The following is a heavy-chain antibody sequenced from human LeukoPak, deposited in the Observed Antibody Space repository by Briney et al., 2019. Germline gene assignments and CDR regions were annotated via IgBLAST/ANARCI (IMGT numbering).Heavy chain of an antibody. V-gene: IGHV3-23*01. CDR1: GFTFSRNA. J-gene: IGHJ4*02. CDR3: AKDILRWSFDY. Sequence: GGSLRLSCAASGFTFSRNAMSRVRQAPGKGLEWVSAIGNVDRDTYYADSVKGRFTVSRDSSKNTLYLQMNSLTAEDTAVYYCAKDILRWSFDYWGQGILVTVSS. CDR2: IGNVDRDT. D-gene: IGHD4-23*01.